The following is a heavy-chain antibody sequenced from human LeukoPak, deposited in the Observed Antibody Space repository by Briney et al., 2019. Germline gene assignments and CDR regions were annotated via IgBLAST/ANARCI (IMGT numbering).Heavy chain of an antibody. V-gene: IGHV1-18*01. J-gene: IGHJ6*02. D-gene: IGHD6-25*01. CDR2: ISAYNGNT. CDR3: ARVSPYAQRLAPGYYYGMDV. Sequence: GASVKVSCKASGYTFTSYGISWVRQAPGQGLEWMGWISAYNGNTNYAQKLQGRVTMTTDTSTSTAYMELRSLRSDDTAVYYCARVSPYAQRLAPGYYYGMDVWGQGTTVTVSS. CDR1: GYTFTSYG.